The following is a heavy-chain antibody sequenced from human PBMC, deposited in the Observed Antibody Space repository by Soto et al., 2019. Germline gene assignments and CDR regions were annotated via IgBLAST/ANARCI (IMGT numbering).Heavy chain of an antibody. D-gene: IGHD3-10*01. CDR2: INHSGST. V-gene: IGHV4-34*01. CDR3: ARGHPYYYGSGSRKFDY. CDR1: GGSFSGYY. Sequence: SSETLSLTCAVYGGSFSGYYWSWIRQPPGKGLEWIGEINHSGSTNYNPSLKSRVTISVDTSKNQFSLKLSSVTAADTAVYYCARGHPYYYGSGSRKFDYWRQGTLVTVSS. J-gene: IGHJ4*02.